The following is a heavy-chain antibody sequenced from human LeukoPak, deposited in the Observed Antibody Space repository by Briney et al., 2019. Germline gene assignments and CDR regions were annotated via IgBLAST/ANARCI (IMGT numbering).Heavy chain of an antibody. Sequence: GGSLRLSCSASGFTFSSYSMNWVRQAPGKGLEWVSSISSSNTYIYYADSVKGRFTVSRDNSKNTLYLQMNSLRAEDTAVYYCARVRSYGDYADYWGQGTLVTVSS. CDR2: ISSSNTYI. D-gene: IGHD4-17*01. J-gene: IGHJ4*02. CDR3: ARVRSYGDYADY. CDR1: GFTFSSYS. V-gene: IGHV3-21*04.